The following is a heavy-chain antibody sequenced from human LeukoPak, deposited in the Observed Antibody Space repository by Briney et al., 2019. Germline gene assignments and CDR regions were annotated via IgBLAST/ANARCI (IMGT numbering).Heavy chain of an antibody. Sequence: PSETLSLTCTVSGGSITSHYWNWIRQSPEKGLEWIGYIYYSANTNYNPSLKSRVTISVDTSKNQFSLKLSSVTAADTAVYYCARHSLGYCSSTSCWAFDIWGQGTMVTVSS. CDR1: GGSITSHY. CDR2: IYYSANT. CDR3: ARHSLGYCSSTSCWAFDI. V-gene: IGHV4-59*08. J-gene: IGHJ3*02. D-gene: IGHD2-2*01.